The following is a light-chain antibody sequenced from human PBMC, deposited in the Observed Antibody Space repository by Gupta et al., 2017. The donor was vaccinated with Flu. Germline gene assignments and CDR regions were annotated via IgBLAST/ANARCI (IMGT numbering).Light chain of an antibody. CDR1: SLPKQH. J-gene: IGLJ3*02. V-gene: IGLV3-25*03. Sequence: SYELTQPPSMSVFPGQTARITCSGDSLPKQHAYWYQQKPGQAPVLVIYKDRERPSGIPERFSGSSSGTKVTLTIRGVQAEDEADDYCQSADSSGRVSVFGGGTKVTVL. CDR2: KDR. CDR3: QSADSSGRVSV.